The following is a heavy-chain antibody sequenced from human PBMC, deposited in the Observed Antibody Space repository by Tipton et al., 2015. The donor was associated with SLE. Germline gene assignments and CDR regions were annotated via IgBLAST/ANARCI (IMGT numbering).Heavy chain of an antibody. D-gene: IGHD6-13*01. J-gene: IGHJ6*02. CDR3: ARRVIAAALDV. Sequence: TLSLTCAVYGGSFSGYYWSWIRQPPGKGLEWIGEINHSGSTYYNPSLKSRVTISVDTSKNQFSLKLSSVTAADTAVYYCARRVIAAALDVWGQGTTVTVSS. CDR1: GGSFSGYY. CDR2: INHSGST. V-gene: IGHV4-34*01.